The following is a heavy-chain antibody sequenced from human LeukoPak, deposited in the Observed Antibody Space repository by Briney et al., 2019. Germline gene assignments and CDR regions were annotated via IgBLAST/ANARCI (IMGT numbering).Heavy chain of an antibody. D-gene: IGHD6-19*01. CDR3: TKGPQPGGSGWYFDY. J-gene: IGHJ4*02. CDR2: IRFDGSSK. Sequence: GGSLRLSCAASGFIFSNYGMHWVRQAPGRGLEWVTFIRFDGSSKYYADSVKGRFTISRDNSKNTLYLQMNSLRAEDTAVYYCTKGPQPGGSGWYFDYWGQGTLVTVSS. V-gene: IGHV3-30*02. CDR1: GFIFSNYG.